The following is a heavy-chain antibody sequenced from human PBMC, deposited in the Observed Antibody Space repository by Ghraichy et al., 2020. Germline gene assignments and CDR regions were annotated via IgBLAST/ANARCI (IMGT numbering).Heavy chain of an antibody. CDR1: GFTFSSYA. D-gene: IGHD1-26*01. CDR2: ISGSGGST. Sequence: GGSLRLSCAASGFTFSSYAMSWVRQAPGKGLERVSGISGSGGSTYYADSVKGRFTISRDNSKNTLYLQMNSLRAEDTAVYYCARGGIVGATNPSDRRYFDLWGCFTLVTVSS. J-gene: IGHJ2*01. CDR3: ARGGIVGATNPSDRRYFDL. V-gene: IGHV3-23*01.